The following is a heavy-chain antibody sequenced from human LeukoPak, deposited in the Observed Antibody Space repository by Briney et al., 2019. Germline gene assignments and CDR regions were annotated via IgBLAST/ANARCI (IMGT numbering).Heavy chain of an antibody. CDR3: VGRDTGWNYFDY. V-gene: IGHV4-59*08. CDR2: IYYTGKI. Sequence: SETLSLTCAVSGGSINSHYWGWIRQPPGKGLQWIGDIYYTGKINYNPSLKSRVTITLDTSKDHLSLNLTSVLAADTAIYYCVGRDTGWNYFDYWGQGILVTVSS. J-gene: IGHJ4*02. D-gene: IGHD6-19*01. CDR1: GGSINSHY.